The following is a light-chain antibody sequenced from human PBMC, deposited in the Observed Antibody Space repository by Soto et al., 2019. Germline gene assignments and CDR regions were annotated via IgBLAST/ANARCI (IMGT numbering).Light chain of an antibody. CDR3: QQYNNLPPWT. CDR1: QSVSSN. CDR2: GAS. J-gene: IGKJ1*01. Sequence: EIVMTQSPATLSVSPGERATLSCRASQSVSSNLAWYQQKPGQAPRLLIYGASTRATGIPARFSGSVSGTEFTLTISSLQSGDFAVYYCQQYNNLPPWTFGQGTKVEI. V-gene: IGKV3-15*01.